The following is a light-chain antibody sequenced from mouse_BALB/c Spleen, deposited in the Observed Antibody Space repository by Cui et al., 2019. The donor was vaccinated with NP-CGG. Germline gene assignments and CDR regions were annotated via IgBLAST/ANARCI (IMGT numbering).Light chain of an antibody. J-gene: IGLJ1*01. CDR2: GTN. V-gene: IGLV1*01. CDR3: ALWYSNHWV. Sequence: VVTHESAPTTSPGETVTLTCRSSTGAVTTSNYANWVQEKPDHLFTGLIGGTNNRVPGVPARFSGSLIGDKAALTITGAQTEDEAIYFCALWYSNHWVFGGGTKLTVL. CDR1: TGAVTTSNY.